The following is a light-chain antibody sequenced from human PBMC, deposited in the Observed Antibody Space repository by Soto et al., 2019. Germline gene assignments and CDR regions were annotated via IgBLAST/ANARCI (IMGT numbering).Light chain of an antibody. V-gene: IGKV1-27*01. Sequence: DILMTQSPSSLSASVGDRVTISCRASQAISNYLAWYQQRPGKVPKLLIYAASSLQSGVLSRFSGSGSGTDFTLTISSLQPEDVATYYCQRYNDAPLTFGGGTKVEIK. CDR2: AAS. CDR3: QRYNDAPLT. CDR1: QAISNY. J-gene: IGKJ4*01.